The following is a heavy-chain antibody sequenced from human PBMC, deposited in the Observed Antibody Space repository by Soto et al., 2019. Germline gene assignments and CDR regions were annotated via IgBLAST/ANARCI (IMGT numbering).Heavy chain of an antibody. CDR3: ARPPGGHDAGGNYMDV. Sequence: QVQLLQSGSEVKKPGSSVKVSCRASGGSLSSYPVTWVRQAPGQGLEWMGRIIPIVGLTNYAQKFQGRVTITADKSTSTAYMELSSWRSDDTAVYYCARPPGGHDAGGNYMDVWGKGTTVIVSS. CDR1: GGSLSSYP. CDR2: IIPIVGLT. J-gene: IGHJ6*03. D-gene: IGHD2-8*02. V-gene: IGHV1-69*02.